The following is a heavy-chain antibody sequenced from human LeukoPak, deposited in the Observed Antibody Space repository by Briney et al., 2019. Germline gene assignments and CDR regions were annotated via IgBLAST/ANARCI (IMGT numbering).Heavy chain of an antibody. D-gene: IGHD4-23*01. CDR2: ISAYNGNT. CDR3: ARAATVAVSPYDY. V-gene: IGHV1-18*01. J-gene: IGHJ4*02. CDR1: GYTFTSYG. Sequence: ASVKVSCTASGYTFTSYGISWVRQAPGQGLEWMGWISAYNGNTDYARNLQGRVTMTTDTSTSTAYMELRILRSDDTAVYYCARAATVAVSPYDYWGQGTLVTVSS.